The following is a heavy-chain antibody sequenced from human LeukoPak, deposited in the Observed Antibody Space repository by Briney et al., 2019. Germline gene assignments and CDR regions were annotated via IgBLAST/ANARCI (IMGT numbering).Heavy chain of an antibody. CDR1: GFTFSNAW. Sequence: PGGSLRLSCAASGFTFSNAWMSWVRQAPGKGLEWVSYISSSSSTIYYADSVKGRFTISRDNAKNSLYLQMNSLRAEDTAVYYCARDGGELGFDYWGQGTLVTVSS. CDR2: ISSSSSTI. CDR3: ARDGGELGFDY. D-gene: IGHD1-26*01. J-gene: IGHJ4*02. V-gene: IGHV3-48*01.